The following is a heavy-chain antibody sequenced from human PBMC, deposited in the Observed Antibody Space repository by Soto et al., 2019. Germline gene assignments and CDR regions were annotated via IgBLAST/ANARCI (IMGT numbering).Heavy chain of an antibody. CDR1: GGSISSYY. Sequence: SETLSLTCTVSGGSISSYYWSWIRQPPGKGLEWIGYIYYSGSTNYNPSLKSRVTISVDTSKNQFSLKLSSVTAADTAVYYCARAITMVRGVIIPRIGRNWFDPWGQGTLVTVSS. J-gene: IGHJ5*02. D-gene: IGHD3-10*01. V-gene: IGHV4-59*01. CDR2: IYYSGST. CDR3: ARAITMVRGVIIPRIGRNWFDP.